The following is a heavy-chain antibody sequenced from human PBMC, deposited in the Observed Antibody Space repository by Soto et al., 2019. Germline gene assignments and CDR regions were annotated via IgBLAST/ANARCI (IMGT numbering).Heavy chain of an antibody. CDR3: AIFNPSSGSYSPPAPYFDY. V-gene: IGHV1-18*01. Sequence: GXSXKVSCKASGYTXTSYGSRLVRQAPGQGLEWMGWISAYNGNTNYAQKLQGRVTITTDTSTSTAYIELRGLRSDDTAVYYCAIFNPSSGSYSPPAPYFDYWGQGTLVTVSS. CDR1: GYTXTSYG. D-gene: IGHD1-26*01. J-gene: IGHJ4*02. CDR2: ISAYNGNT.